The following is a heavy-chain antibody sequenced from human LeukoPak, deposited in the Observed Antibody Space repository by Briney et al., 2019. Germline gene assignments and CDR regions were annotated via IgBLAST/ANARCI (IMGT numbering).Heavy chain of an antibody. J-gene: IGHJ5*02. CDR3: AKDREQQLVDWFDP. V-gene: IGHV3-23*01. CDR2: ISGSGGST. Sequence: GGSLRLSCAASGVTFSSFPMSWVRHAPGKGLEWVSAISGSGGSTYYADSVKGRFTISRDNAKNTLYLQMNSLRAEDTAVYYCAKDREQQLVDWFDPWGQGTLVTVSS. D-gene: IGHD6-13*01. CDR1: GVTFSSFP.